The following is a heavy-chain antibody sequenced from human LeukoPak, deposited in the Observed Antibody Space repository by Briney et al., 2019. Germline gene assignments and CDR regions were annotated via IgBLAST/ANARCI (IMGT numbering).Heavy chain of an antibody. CDR1: GGTFSSYA. V-gene: IGHV1-69*13. CDR3: ARAKSGYLYYFDY. D-gene: IGHD5-12*01. Sequence: SVKVSCKASGGTFSSYAISWVRQAPGQGLGWMGGIIPIFGTANYAQKFQGRVTITADESTSTAYMELSSLRSEDTAVYYCARAKSGYLYYFDYWGQGTLATVSS. J-gene: IGHJ4*02. CDR2: IIPIFGTA.